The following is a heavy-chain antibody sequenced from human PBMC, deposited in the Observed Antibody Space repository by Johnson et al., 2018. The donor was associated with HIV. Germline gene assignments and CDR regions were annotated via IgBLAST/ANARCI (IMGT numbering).Heavy chain of an antibody. V-gene: IGHV3-43*01. CDR1: GFTFDDYT. CDR2: ISWDGGST. D-gene: IGHD3-22*01. CDR3: AKDMEDSSGYYGAFDI. Sequence: VQLVESGGVVVQPGGSLRLSCAASGFTFDDYTMHWVRQAPGKGLEWVSLISWDGGSTYYADSVKGRFTISRDNSKNYLYLQMNSLSTEDTALYYCAKDMEDSSGYYGAFDIWGQGTMVTVSS. J-gene: IGHJ3*02.